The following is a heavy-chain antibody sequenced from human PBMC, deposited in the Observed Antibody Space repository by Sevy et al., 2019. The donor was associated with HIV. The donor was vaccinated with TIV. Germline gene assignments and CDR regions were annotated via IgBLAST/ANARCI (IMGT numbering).Heavy chain of an antibody. CDR1: EFSFSSYS. D-gene: IGHD5-18*01. Sequence: GGSLRLSCAASEFSFSSYSMNWVRQAPGQGLEWVSYISSSSSTMYYADSVKGRFTISRDNAKNSLYLQMNTLRAEDTAVHYCARTKSNTAMVSSDYWGQGTLATVSS. CDR3: ARTKSNTAMVSSDY. V-gene: IGHV3-48*01. CDR2: ISSSSSTM. J-gene: IGHJ4*02.